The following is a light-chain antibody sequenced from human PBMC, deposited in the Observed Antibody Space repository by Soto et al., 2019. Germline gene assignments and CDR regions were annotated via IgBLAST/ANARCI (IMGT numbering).Light chain of an antibody. V-gene: IGLV4-60*02. J-gene: IGLJ3*02. CDR2: LEGSGSH. CDR1: SGHSSYI. CDR3: ETWDFNTRV. Sequence: QPVLTQSSSASASLGSSVKLTCTLSSGHSSYIIAWHQQQPGKAPRYLMKLEGSGSHNKGSGVPDRFSGSSSGADRYLTIPNRQYEDEGDYYCETWDFNTRVFGRGTKLTVL.